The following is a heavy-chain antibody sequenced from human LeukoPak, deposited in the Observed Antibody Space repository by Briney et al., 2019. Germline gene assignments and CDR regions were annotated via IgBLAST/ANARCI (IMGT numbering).Heavy chain of an antibody. CDR1: GFTFSSYG. Sequence: GGSLRLSCAASGFTFSSYGMSWVRQAPGKGLEWVSAISGSGGSTYYADSVKGRFTISRDNSKNTLYLQMNSLRAEDMAVYYCAKRIRVNWFDPWGQGTLVTVSS. V-gene: IGHV3-23*01. J-gene: IGHJ5*02. CDR2: ISGSGGST. CDR3: AKRIRVNWFDP.